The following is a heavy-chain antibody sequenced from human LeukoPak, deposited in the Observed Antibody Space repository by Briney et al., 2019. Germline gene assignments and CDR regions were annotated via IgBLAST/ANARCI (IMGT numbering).Heavy chain of an antibody. J-gene: IGHJ4*02. CDR1: GFTFSRSA. CDR2: ISYDGGNK. D-gene: IGHD6-6*01. CDR3: VSLGYSSSSVRY. Sequence: GGTLRLSCAASGFTFSRSAMHWVRQAPGKGLEWVAIISYDGGNKYYADSVKGRFTISRDNSKNTLYLQMNSLRAEDTAVYFCVSLGYSSSSVRYWGQGTLVTVSS. V-gene: IGHV3-30*04.